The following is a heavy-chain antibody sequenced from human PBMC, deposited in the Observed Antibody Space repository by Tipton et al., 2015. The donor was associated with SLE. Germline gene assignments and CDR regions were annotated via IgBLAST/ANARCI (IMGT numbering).Heavy chain of an antibody. CDR2: ISAYNGNT. CDR1: GYTFTSYG. Sequence: QSGPEVKKPGASVKVACKASGYTFTSYGISWVRQAPGQGLEWMGWISAYNGNTNYAQKVQGRVTMTTDTSKSTAYMELRSLKASDTAMYYCARNNIAVAVDYWGQGTLVTVSS. J-gene: IGHJ4*02. V-gene: IGHV1-18*01. D-gene: IGHD6-19*01. CDR3: ARNNIAVAVDY.